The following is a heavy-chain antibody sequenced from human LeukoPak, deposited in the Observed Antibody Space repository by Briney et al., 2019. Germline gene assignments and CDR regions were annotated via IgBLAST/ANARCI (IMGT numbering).Heavy chain of an antibody. CDR1: GFTFDDYA. D-gene: IGHD3-22*01. J-gene: IGHJ4*02. V-gene: IGHV3-9*01. Sequence: PGRSLRLSCAASGFTFDDYAMHWVRQAPGKGLEWASGISWNSGSIGYADSVKGRFTISRDNAKNSLYLQMNSLRAEDTALYYCAKVYYYDSSGYGLHYYFDYWGQGTLVTVSS. CDR3: AKVYYYDSSGYGLHYYFDY. CDR2: ISWNSGSI.